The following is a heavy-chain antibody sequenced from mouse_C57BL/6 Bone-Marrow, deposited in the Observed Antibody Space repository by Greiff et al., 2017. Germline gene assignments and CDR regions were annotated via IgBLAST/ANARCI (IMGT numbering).Heavy chain of an antibody. Sequence: QVQLQQSGAELVRPGASVTLSCKASGYTFTDYEMHWVKQTPVHGLEWIGAIDPETGGTAYNQKFKGKAILTADKSSSKAYMELRSLTSEDSAVYYCTRRDYDGYYFDYWGQGTTLTVSS. D-gene: IGHD2-4*01. V-gene: IGHV1-15*01. J-gene: IGHJ2*01. CDR3: TRRDYDGYYFDY. CDR2: IDPETGGT. CDR1: GYTFTDYE.